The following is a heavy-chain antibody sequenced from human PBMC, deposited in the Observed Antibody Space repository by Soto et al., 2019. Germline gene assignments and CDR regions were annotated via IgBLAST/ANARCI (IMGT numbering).Heavy chain of an antibody. J-gene: IGHJ4*02. V-gene: IGHV4-59*01. CDR3: SRGPYYDTLTGSGSFDS. CDR1: GGSMSGYY. D-gene: IGHD3-9*01. CDR2: IYSTGST. Sequence: SETLSLTCTVSGGSMSGYYWSWVRQPPGKGLEWIGYIYSTGSTNYNPSLKSRDIKSLDTSKNQISLKLSTVTAADTALYFCSRGPYYDTLTGSGSFDSWGQGTLVTVSS.